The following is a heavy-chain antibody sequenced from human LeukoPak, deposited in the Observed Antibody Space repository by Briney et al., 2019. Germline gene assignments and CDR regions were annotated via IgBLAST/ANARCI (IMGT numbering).Heavy chain of an antibody. CDR2: VYSGGAA. D-gene: IGHD6-19*01. J-gene: IGHJ4*02. CDR3: ARVAVAYFDY. Sequence: GGSLRLSCAASGFTVSSTHMGWVRQAPGKGLEWVSVVYSGGAAYYPDSVKGRFTISRDLSKNTLYLQMNDLRAEDTAVYYCARVAVAYFDYWGQGTLVTVSS. CDR1: GFTVSSTH. V-gene: IGHV3-66*01.